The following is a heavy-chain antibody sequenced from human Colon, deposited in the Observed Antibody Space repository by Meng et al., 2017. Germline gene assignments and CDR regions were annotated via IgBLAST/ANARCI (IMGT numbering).Heavy chain of an antibody. D-gene: IGHD5-24*01. CDR1: GCSINNYY. Sequence: QVQPQESGPGLVKPSETLSVNCTVSGCSINNYYWSWIRQSPGKGLEWIGYIYYSGSTNYNPSLKSRVTISVDTSKNQFSLKLRSVTSADTAVYYRARGGAWLQSFDYWGQGTLVTVSS. V-gene: IGHV4-59*01. CDR2: IYYSGST. CDR3: ARGGAWLQSFDY. J-gene: IGHJ4*02.